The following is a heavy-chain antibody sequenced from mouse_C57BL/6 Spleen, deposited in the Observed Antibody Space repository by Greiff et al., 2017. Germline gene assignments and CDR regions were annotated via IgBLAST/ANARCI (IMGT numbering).Heavy chain of an antibody. D-gene: IGHD2-4*01. V-gene: IGHV5-4*01. Sequence: DVTLVESGGGLVKPGGSLKLSCAASGFTFSSYAMSWVRQTPEKRLEWVATISDGGSYTYYPDNVKGRFTISRDNAKNNLYLQMSHLKSEDTAMYYCARERITGAMDYWGQGTSVTVSS. CDR1: GFTFSSYA. J-gene: IGHJ4*01. CDR3: ARERITGAMDY. CDR2: ISDGGSYT.